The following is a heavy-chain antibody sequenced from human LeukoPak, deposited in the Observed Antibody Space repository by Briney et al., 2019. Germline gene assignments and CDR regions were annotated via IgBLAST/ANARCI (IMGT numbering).Heavy chain of an antibody. CDR2: IYHSGST. CDR1: GGSISSSNW. CDR3: ARTVGATRGIFDY. Sequence: SGTLTLTCAVSGGSISSSNWWSWVRQPPGKGLEWIGEIYHSGSTNYNPSLKSRITISVDKSKNQFSLKLSSVTAADTAVYYCARTVGATRGIFDYWGQGTLVTVSS. D-gene: IGHD1-26*01. V-gene: IGHV4-4*02. J-gene: IGHJ4*02.